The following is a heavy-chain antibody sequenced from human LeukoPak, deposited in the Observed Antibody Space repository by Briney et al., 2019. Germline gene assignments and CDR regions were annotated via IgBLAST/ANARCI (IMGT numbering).Heavy chain of an antibody. Sequence: ASVKVSCKASGYIFTTYFMHWLRQAPGQGPEWMGIINPRDGSTDYAQKFQDRITMTSDTSTSTVYMELKSLTSEDTAVYFCARVGTTGATADNWGQGTLVTVSS. CDR3: ARVGTTGATADN. J-gene: IGHJ4*02. D-gene: IGHD4-11*01. CDR2: INPRDGST. CDR1: GYIFTTYF. V-gene: IGHV1-46*01.